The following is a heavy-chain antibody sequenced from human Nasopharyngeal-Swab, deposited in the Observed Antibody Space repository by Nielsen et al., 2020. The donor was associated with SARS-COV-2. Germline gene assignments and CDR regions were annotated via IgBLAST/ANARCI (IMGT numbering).Heavy chain of an antibody. V-gene: IGHV1-18*01. CDR1: GYTFTTSG. J-gene: IGHJ6*03. D-gene: IGHD4-17*01. CDR3: ARVPEGYGDYGYYYYYMDV. CDR2: ISVYNGNT. Sequence: ASVKVSCKAFGYTFTTSGISGGRQAPGQGLEWMGWISVYNGNTNYAQKLQGRVTMTTDTSTSTAYMELRSLRSDDTAVYDCARVPEGYGDYGYYYYYMDVRGKGTTVTVSS.